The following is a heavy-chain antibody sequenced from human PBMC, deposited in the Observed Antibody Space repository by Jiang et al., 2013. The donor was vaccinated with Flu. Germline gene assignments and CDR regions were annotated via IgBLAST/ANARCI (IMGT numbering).Heavy chain of an antibody. CDR3: ARDRGRGNDFWSGYRHKDFDY. J-gene: IGHJ4*02. CDR2: INTDTGNP. V-gene: IGHV7-4-1*02. D-gene: IGHD3-3*01. Sequence: LQSGSELKKPGASVKVSCKASGYTFSDYALNWVRQAPGQGLEWMGRINTDTGNPTYAQAFTGRFVFSVDTSVNTAYLQINSLKADDTAVFYCARDRGRGNDFWSGYRHKDFDYVGPGNPGHRLL. CDR1: GYTFSDYA.